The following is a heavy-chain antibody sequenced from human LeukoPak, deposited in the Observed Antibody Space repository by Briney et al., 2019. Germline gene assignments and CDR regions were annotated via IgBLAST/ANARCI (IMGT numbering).Heavy chain of an antibody. Sequence: GGSLRLSCAASGFTFTNYNMHWVRQTPGKGLQWVAAILYDGSKKYYAESVKGRFSVYRDNSNYTLYLQMNSLKTENTALYSCANFDGDSQAFHIWGQGTMVTVSS. J-gene: IGHJ3*02. CDR1: GFTFTNYN. CDR3: ANFDGDSQAFHI. CDR2: ILYDGSKK. D-gene: IGHD3-9*01. V-gene: IGHV3-30*18.